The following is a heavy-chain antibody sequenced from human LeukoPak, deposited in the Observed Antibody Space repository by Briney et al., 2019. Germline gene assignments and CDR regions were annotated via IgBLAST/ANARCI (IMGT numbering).Heavy chain of an antibody. Sequence: GESLKISCKGSGYSFTSYWIGWVRQMPGKGLEWMGIIYPGDSDTRYSPSFQGQVTISADKSISTAYLQWSSLKASDTAMYYCALNNIAAAGSPDAFDIWGQGTMVTVSS. CDR2: IYPGDSDT. J-gene: IGHJ3*02. CDR1: GYSFTSYW. V-gene: IGHV5-51*01. D-gene: IGHD6-13*01. CDR3: ALNNIAAAGSPDAFDI.